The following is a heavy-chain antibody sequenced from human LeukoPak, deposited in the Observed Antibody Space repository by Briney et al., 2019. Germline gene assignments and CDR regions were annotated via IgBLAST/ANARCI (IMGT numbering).Heavy chain of an antibody. CDR3: ARGRRYGPGVFYFDY. Sequence: GASVKVSCKASGYTFTSYYMHWVRQAPGQGLEWMGIINPSGGSTSYAQKFQGRVTMTRDTSTSTVYMELSSLRSEDTAVYHCARGRRYGPGVFYFDYWGQGTLVTVSS. D-gene: IGHD4-17*01. CDR2: INPSGGST. J-gene: IGHJ4*02. V-gene: IGHV1-46*01. CDR1: GYTFTSYY.